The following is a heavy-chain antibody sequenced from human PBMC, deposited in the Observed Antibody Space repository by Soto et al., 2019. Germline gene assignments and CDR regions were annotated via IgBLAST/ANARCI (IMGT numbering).Heavy chain of an antibody. CDR3: ATQRRIAAQTWFDP. D-gene: IGHD6-6*01. J-gene: IGHJ5*02. Sequence: EPLKIRCRGAGDSFTGYGSGWVRQIPGKGLEWMGIIYPGDSDTRYSPSFQGQVTISADKSISTAYLQWSSLKASDTAMYYCATQRRIAAQTWFDPSGQGTLVTVPS. CDR2: IYPGDSDT. CDR1: GDSFTGYG. V-gene: IGHV5-51*01.